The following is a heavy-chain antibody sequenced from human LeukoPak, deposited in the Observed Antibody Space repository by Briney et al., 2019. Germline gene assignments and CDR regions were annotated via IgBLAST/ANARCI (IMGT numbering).Heavy chain of an antibody. CDR1: GYTFTSYA. CDR2: IIPIFGTA. J-gene: IGHJ3*02. D-gene: IGHD4-23*01. Sequence: SVKVSCKASGYTFTSYAISWVRQAPGQGLEWMGGIIPIFGTANYAQKFQGRVTITADKSTRTAYMELSSLRSEDTAVYYCARDPTDYYGGNSRLGDDAFDIWGQGTMVTVSS. V-gene: IGHV1-69*06. CDR3: ARDPTDYYGGNSRLGDDAFDI.